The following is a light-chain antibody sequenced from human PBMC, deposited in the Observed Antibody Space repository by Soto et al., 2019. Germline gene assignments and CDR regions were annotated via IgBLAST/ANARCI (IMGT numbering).Light chain of an antibody. CDR1: QGISSY. CDR2: AAS. CDR3: QHYNSYSEA. J-gene: IGKJ1*01. V-gene: IGKV1-9*01. Sequence: IQLTQSPSSLSASVGARVTVTCRASQGISSYLAWYQQKAGKAPKLLIYAASTLRSGVPSRFSGSGSGTEFTLTISSLQPDDFATYYCQHYNSYSEAFGQGTKVDI.